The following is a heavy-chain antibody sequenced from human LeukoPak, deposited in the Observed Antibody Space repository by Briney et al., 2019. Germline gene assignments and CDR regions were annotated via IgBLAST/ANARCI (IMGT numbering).Heavy chain of an antibody. CDR2: INHSEKT. Sequence: SETLSLTCSVSGDSVSSNNYYWGWIRQPPGKGLEWIGSINHSEKTFYNPPLKSRVTISVDTSKNQFSLRLSSVTAADTAVYYCARHVDSSGYYTTAVDYWGQGTLVTVSS. V-gene: IGHV4-39*01. CDR3: ARHVDSSGYYTTAVDY. D-gene: IGHD3-22*01. CDR1: GDSVSSNNYY. J-gene: IGHJ4*02.